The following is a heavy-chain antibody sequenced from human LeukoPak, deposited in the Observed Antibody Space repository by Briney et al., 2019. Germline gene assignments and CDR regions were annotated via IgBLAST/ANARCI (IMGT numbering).Heavy chain of an antibody. CDR2: ICGSGGST. D-gene: IGHD6-19*01. V-gene: IGHV3-23*01. CDR3: AKGRSGGWPFDY. J-gene: IGHJ4*02. Sequence: GGSLRLSRAPSGFTLRRYAMSWVRQAPGKGLEWVSGICGSGGSTYYADSVKGRFTISRDNSRNTLYLQMESLRDEGTGVYYCAKGRSGGWPFDYWGQGTLVTVS. CDR1: GFTLRRYA.